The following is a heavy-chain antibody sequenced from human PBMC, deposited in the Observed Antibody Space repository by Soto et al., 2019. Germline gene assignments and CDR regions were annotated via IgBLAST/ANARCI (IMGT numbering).Heavy chain of an antibody. CDR1: GFTFSSYS. CDR3: ARSMGFGVTINWSDP. J-gene: IGHJ5*02. D-gene: IGHD3-3*01. V-gene: IGHV3-48*01. Sequence: EVQLVESGGGLVQPGGSLRLSCAASGFTFSSYSMNWVRQAPGKGLEWVSYISSSSSTIYYADSVKGRFTISRDNAKNSWTLKINSRRTEDRAVYYWARSMGFGVTINWSDPWGKGTLVPVSS. CDR2: ISSSSSTI.